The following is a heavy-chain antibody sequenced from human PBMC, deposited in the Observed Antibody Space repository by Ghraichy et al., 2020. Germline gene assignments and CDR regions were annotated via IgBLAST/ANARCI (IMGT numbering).Heavy chain of an antibody. Sequence: GGSLRLSCAASGFTVTSNYITWVRQAPGKGLEWVSVTYSGGSTDYSDSVKGRFTISRDNSKNTLYLQMRSLRAGDTGTYYCARALYSSGWYTYWGQGTLVTVSS. V-gene: IGHV3-53*01. D-gene: IGHD6-19*01. CDR2: TYSGGST. CDR1: GFTVTSNY. J-gene: IGHJ4*02. CDR3: ARALYSSGWYTY.